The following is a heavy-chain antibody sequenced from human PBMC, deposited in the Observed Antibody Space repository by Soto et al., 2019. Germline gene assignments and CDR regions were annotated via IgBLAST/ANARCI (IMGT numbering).Heavy chain of an antibody. J-gene: IGHJ4*02. CDR3: AKDTVVAGHDY. CDR2: ISGSGVST. Sequence: PGGSLRLSGAASGFTFRSYSITWVRQAPGKGLEWVSAISGSGVSTYYADSVKRRFPISRDNSKNTLYLQMNSLRAEDTAVYYCAKDTVVAGHDYWGQGNLLTVSS. CDR1: GFTFRSYS. V-gene: IGHV3-23*01. D-gene: IGHD4-17*01.